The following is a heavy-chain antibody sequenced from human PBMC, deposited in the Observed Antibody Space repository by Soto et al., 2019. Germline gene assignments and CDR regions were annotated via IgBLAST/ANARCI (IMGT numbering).Heavy chain of an antibody. CDR3: AKGGAQYYDSSGYYAVGY. J-gene: IGHJ4*02. V-gene: IGHV3-30*18. Sequence: QVQLVESGGGVVQPGRSLRLSCAASGFTFSSYGMHWVRQAPGKGLEWVAVISYDGSNKYYADSVKGRFTISRDNSKNTLYLQMNSLRAEDTAVYYCAKGGAQYYDSSGYYAVGYWGQGTLVTVSS. D-gene: IGHD3-22*01. CDR1: GFTFSSYG. CDR2: ISYDGSNK.